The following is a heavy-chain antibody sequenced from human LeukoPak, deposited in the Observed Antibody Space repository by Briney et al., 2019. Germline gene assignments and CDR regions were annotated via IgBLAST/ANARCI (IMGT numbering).Heavy chain of an antibody. J-gene: IGHJ6*03. CDR1: GFTFSSYA. CDR3: ARDSSERDYGDFQGYYYYYMDV. D-gene: IGHD4-17*01. V-gene: IGHV3-64*01. Sequence: GGSLRLSCAASGFTFSSYAMHWVRQAPGKGLEYVSAISSNGGSTYYANSVKGRFTISRDNSKNTLYLQMGSLRAEDMAVYYCARDSSERDYGDFQGYYYYYMDVWGKGTTVTISS. CDR2: ISSNGGST.